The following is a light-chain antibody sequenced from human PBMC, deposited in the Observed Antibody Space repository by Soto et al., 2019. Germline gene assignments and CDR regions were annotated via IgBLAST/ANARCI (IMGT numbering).Light chain of an antibody. J-gene: IGKJ1*01. V-gene: IGKV3-15*01. CDR2: GAS. CDR3: QHYNNWPPWT. Sequence: TQSPATLSVSPGERATLSCRASQSVSTNLAWYQHKPGQAPRLLIYGASTRATGIPASFSGSGSGTEFTLTISSLQSEDFAVYYCQHYNNWPPWTFGQGTKVDIK. CDR1: QSVSTN.